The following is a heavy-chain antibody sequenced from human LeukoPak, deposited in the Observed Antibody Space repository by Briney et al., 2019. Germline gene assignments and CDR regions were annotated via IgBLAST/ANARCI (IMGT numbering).Heavy chain of an antibody. D-gene: IGHD5-12*01. J-gene: IGHJ4*02. Sequence: PGGSLRLSCAASGFTFSSYWMSWVRQAPGKGLEWVANIKQDGSEKYYVDSVKGRFTISRDNAKNSLYLQMNSLRAEDTAVYYCARDSGYSGYDYWALFDYWGQGTLVTVSS. V-gene: IGHV3-7*01. CDR3: ARDSGYSGYDYWALFDY. CDR1: GFTFSSYW. CDR2: IKQDGSEK.